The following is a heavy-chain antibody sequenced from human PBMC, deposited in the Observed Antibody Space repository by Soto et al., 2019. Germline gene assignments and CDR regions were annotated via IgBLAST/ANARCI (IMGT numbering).Heavy chain of an antibody. V-gene: IGHV4-34*01. Sequence: SETLSLTCTVSGGSISSYYWSWIRQPPGKGLEWTGEINHSGSTNYNPSLKSRVTISVDTSKNQLSLKLSSVTAADTAVYYCARGLYCSGGSCFGFDPWGQGTLVTVSS. CDR2: INHSGST. CDR1: GGSISSYY. CDR3: ARGLYCSGGSCFGFDP. D-gene: IGHD2-15*01. J-gene: IGHJ5*02.